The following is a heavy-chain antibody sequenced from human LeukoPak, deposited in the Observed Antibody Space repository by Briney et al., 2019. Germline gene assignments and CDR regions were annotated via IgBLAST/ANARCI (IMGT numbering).Heavy chain of an antibody. Sequence: GGSLRLSCAASGFTFSSYGMHWVHQAPGKGLEWVAVIWYDGSNKYYADSVKGRFTISRDNSKNTLYLQMNSLRAEDTAVYYCARDRLVVVRNWFDPWGQGTLVTVSS. J-gene: IGHJ5*02. D-gene: IGHD3-22*01. CDR1: GFTFSSYG. CDR2: IWYDGSNK. V-gene: IGHV3-33*01. CDR3: ARDRLVVVRNWFDP.